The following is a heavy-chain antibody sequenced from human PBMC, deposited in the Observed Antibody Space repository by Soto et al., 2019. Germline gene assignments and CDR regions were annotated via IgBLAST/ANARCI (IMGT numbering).Heavy chain of an antibody. J-gene: IGHJ4*02. V-gene: IGHV3-23*01. CDR1: EFAYSGGA. CDR3: AKAPGVVTHID. D-gene: IGHD3-22*01. CDR2: ISGSGGST. Sequence: AGSVRQSGAAAEFAYSGGAMSWVSQAPGKGLKWVSAISGSGGSTYYADSVKGRFTISRDNSKNTLYLQMNSLRAEDTAVYYCAKAPGVVTHIDWGQGTLVTVSS.